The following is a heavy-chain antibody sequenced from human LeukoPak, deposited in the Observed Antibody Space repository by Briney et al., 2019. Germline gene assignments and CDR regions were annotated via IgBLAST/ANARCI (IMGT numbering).Heavy chain of an antibody. CDR1: RFTFSIYA. CDR3: ARAADYYDSSGQYYMDV. J-gene: IGHJ6*03. D-gene: IGHD3-22*01. CDR2: ISYTGMYE. V-gene: IGHV3-30*04. Sequence: GGSLRLSCAASRFTFSIYAMHSVRHAPGKGLEWGAVISYTGMYEYYADSVKGRFTISRDKSKNTLYMQMNSLRVDDTAVYYCARAADYYDSSGQYYMDVWGKGTTVTVSS.